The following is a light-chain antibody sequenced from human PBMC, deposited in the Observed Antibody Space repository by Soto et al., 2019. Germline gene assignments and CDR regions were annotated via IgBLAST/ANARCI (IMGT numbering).Light chain of an antibody. V-gene: IGKV1-39*01. CDR3: EQGYRTIR. CDR2: AAS. CDR1: QSISTY. J-gene: IGKJ5*01. Sequence: IQLSLSPSPLSATVRDRVAITCLASQSISTYLNWYQQKPGKAPKVLIYAASNLQSGVPPRFSGSGSGTDFTLTISSLQPEGFATYYCEQGYRTIRFGQGRRLEI.